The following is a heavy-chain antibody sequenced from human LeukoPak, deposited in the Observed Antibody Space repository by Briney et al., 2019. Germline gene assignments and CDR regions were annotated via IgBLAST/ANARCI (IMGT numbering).Heavy chain of an antibody. CDR3: AKDKSNYGWYDY. D-gene: IGHD6-19*01. Sequence: PGGSLRLSCAASGFTLSSYTMNWVRQAPGKGLEWVSGISWNSGSIGYADSVKGRFTISRDNAKNSLYLQMNSLRAEDTALYYCAKDKSNYGWYDYWGQGTLVTVSS. V-gene: IGHV3-9*01. CDR2: ISWNSGSI. J-gene: IGHJ4*02. CDR1: GFTLSSYT.